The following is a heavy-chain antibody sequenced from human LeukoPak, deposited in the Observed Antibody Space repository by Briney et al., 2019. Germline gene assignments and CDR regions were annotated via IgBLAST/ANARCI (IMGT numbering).Heavy chain of an antibody. J-gene: IGHJ1*01. CDR1: GGSISSGSYY. CDR2: INHSGST. V-gene: IGHV4-61*10. D-gene: IGHD6-13*01. CDR3: ARRCRSSSCREYFQH. Sequence: SETLSLTCTVSGGSISSGSYYWSWVRQPAGKGLEWIGEINHSGSTNYNPSLKSRVTISVDTSKNQFSLKLSSVTAADTAVYYCARRCRSSSCREYFQHWGQGTLVTVSS.